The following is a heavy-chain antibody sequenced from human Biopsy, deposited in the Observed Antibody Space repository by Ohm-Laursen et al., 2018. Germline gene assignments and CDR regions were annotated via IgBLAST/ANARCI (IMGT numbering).Heavy chain of an antibody. J-gene: IGHJ4*02. CDR1: GSSFTSYY. Sequence: ASVTASCKAYGSSFTSYYLHWVRQAPGQGLEWMGLINPGSGDTILAQKFQGRVSLTRDTSADTAYMKLTSLTSEDTATYYCARADASTFDSWGQGTLVTVSS. V-gene: IGHV1-46*01. CDR2: INPGSGDT. CDR3: ARADASTFDS.